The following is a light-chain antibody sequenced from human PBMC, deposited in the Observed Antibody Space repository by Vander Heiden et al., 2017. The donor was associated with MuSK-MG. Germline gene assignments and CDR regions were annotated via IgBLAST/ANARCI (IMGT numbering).Light chain of an antibody. V-gene: IGKV1-33*01. Sequence: DIQMTQSPSSLSASVGDRVTITCQASQDISNYLNWYQQKPGKAPKLLIYDASNLETGVPSRFSGSGSGTDFTFTISILQPEDFATYYCQQDDNLPITFGRGTKVEIK. CDR2: DAS. J-gene: IGKJ4*01. CDR3: QQDDNLPIT. CDR1: QDISNY.